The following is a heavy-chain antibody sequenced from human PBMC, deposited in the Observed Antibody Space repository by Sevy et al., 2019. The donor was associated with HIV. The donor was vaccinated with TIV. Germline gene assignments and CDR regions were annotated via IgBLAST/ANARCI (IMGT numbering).Heavy chain of an antibody. CDR1: GSTLTKLS. D-gene: IGHD3-22*01. CDR2: LDPEDGET. J-gene: IGHJ4*02. CDR3: ATTKDYYDNSGPPFDY. V-gene: IGHV1-24*01. Sequence: ASVQVSCKVSGSTLTKLSMHWVRQVPGKGLEWMVSLDPEDGETIYARKFQGRVTMTEATSTDTAYMVLSSLRSEGTAVDYCATTKDYYDNSGPPFDYWGQGTLVTVSS.